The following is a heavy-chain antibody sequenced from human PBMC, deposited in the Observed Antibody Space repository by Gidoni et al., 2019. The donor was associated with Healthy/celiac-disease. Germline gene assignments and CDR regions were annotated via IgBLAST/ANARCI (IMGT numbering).Heavy chain of an antibody. V-gene: IGHV3-30*18. CDR2: ISYDGSNK. D-gene: IGHD3-22*01. Sequence: QVQLVESGGGVVQPGRSRRLYCAASGFTFSSYGIHWVRQAPGKGLEWVAVISYDGSNKYYADSVKGRFTISRDNSKNTLYLQMNSLRAEDTAVYYCAKGLYYYDSSGYYYPGDYFDYWGQGTLVTVSS. CDR3: AKGLYYYDSSGYYYPGDYFDY. CDR1: GFTFSSYG. J-gene: IGHJ4*02.